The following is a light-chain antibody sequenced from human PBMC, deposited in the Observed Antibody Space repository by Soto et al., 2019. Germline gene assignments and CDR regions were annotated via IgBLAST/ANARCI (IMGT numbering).Light chain of an antibody. CDR3: QQRSTWPPFS. J-gene: IGKJ3*01. Sequence: EIVMTQSPATLPLPRGERASLSCRVSQSIGSYLAWYQHKLGQPPRLLIYDASNRATGIPVRFSGSGSGTDFTLTISSLEPEDFAVYYCQQRSTWPPFSFGPGTKVHIK. CDR1: QSIGSY. V-gene: IGKV3-11*01. CDR2: DAS.